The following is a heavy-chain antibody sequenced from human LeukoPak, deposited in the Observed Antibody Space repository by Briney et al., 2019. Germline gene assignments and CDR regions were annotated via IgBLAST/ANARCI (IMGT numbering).Heavy chain of an antibody. V-gene: IGHV4-59*01. CDR3: ARGETIFSNFDY. D-gene: IGHD3-9*01. J-gene: IGHJ4*02. CDR2: IYYSGST. Sequence: PSETLSLTCTVSGGSISSYYWSWIRQPPGKGLEWIGYIYYSGSTNYNPSLKSRVTISVDASKNQFSLKLSSVTAADTAVYYCARGETIFSNFDYWGQGTLVTVSS. CDR1: GGSISSYY.